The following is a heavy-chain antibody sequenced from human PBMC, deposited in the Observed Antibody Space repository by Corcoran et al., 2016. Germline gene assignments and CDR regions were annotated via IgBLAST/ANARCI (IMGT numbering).Heavy chain of an antibody. Sequence: EVQLVESGGGLVQPGGSLRLSCAASGFTFSSHSMNWVRRAPGKGLEWVGRIKSKTDGGTTDYAAPVKGRFTISRDDSKNTLYLQMNSLKTEDTAVYYCTTAGFGPSPFDYWGQGTLVTVSS. CDR3: TTAGFGPSPFDY. J-gene: IGHJ4*02. D-gene: IGHD3-16*01. CDR1: GFTFSSHS. V-gene: IGHV3-15*01. CDR2: IKSKTDGGTT.